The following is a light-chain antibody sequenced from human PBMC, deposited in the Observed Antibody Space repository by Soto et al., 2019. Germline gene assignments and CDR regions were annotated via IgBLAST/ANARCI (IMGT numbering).Light chain of an antibody. J-gene: IGLJ2*01. V-gene: IGLV4-69*01. CDR2: LNSDGSH. Sequence: QLVLTQSPSASASLGASVKLTCTLSSGHSSYAIAWHQQQPEKGPRYLMKLNSDGSHRKGDGIPDRFSGSSSGAEHYLTISRLQSEVAADSHCQTWGSGIGVFGGGTQPTVL. CDR3: QTWGSGIGV. CDR1: SGHSSYA.